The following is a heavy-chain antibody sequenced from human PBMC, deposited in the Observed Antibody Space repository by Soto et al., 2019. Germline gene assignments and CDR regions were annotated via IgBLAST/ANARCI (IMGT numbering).Heavy chain of an antibody. D-gene: IGHD6-13*01. Sequence: GGSLRLSCAASGFTFSSYAMSWVRQAPGKGLEWVSAISGSGGSTYYADSVKGRFTISRDNSKNTLYLQMNSLRAEDTAVYYCARYGSSWHDRDFDFWGQGTLVTVSS. V-gene: IGHV3-23*01. CDR3: ARYGSSWHDRDFDF. J-gene: IGHJ4*02. CDR1: GFTFSSYA. CDR2: ISGSGGST.